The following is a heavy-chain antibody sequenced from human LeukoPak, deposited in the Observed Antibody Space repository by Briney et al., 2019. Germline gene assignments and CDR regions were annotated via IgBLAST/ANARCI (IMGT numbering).Heavy chain of an antibody. CDR3: ASSGNYYYYMDV. J-gene: IGHJ6*03. Sequence: GGSLRLSCAASGFTFSSYWMHWVRQAPGKGLVWVSRINSDGSSTSYADSVKGRSTISRDNAKNTLYLQMNSLRAEDTAVYYCASSGNYYYYMDVWGKGTTVTVSS. CDR1: GFTFSSYW. D-gene: IGHD1-26*01. CDR2: INSDGSST. V-gene: IGHV3-74*01.